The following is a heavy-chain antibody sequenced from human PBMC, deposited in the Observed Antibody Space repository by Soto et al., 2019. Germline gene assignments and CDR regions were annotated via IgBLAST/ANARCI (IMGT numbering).Heavy chain of an antibody. Sequence: GESLKISCKGSGYSFTSYWIGWVRQMPGKGLEWMGIIYPGDSDTRYSPSFQGQVTISADKSISTAYLQWSSLKASDTAMYYCVRVYSSSWYYFDYWGQGTLVTVSS. D-gene: IGHD6-13*01. CDR3: VRVYSSSWYYFDY. V-gene: IGHV5-51*01. CDR2: IYPGDSDT. J-gene: IGHJ4*02. CDR1: GYSFTSYW.